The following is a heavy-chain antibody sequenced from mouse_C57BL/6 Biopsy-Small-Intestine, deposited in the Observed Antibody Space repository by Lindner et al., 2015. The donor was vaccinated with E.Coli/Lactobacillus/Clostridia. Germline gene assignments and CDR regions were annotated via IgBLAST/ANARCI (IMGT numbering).Heavy chain of an antibody. V-gene: IGHV1-64*01. CDR3: ARSQNCGGDCYYYTFDI. CDR1: GYSFTTSY. D-gene: IGHD1-1*02. CDR2: INPTSGST. Sequence: SVKVSCKASGYSFTTSYLHWVRQAPGQGLEWMGIINPTSGSTTYRQKFRGRITMTRDTSTSTVYMELSSLRSEDTAVYYCARSQNCGGDCYYYTFDIWGQGTMVTVSS. J-gene: IGHJ3*01.